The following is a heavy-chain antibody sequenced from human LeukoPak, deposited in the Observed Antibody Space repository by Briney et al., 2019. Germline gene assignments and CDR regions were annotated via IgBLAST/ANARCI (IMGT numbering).Heavy chain of an antibody. CDR1: GGSISSGGYY. D-gene: IGHD2-15*01. CDR2: IYYSGST. V-gene: IGHV4-31*03. CDR3: ARGLLPKVAANRGDAFDI. Sequence: PSETLSLTCTVSGGSISSGGYYWSWIRQHPGKGLEWIGYIYYSGSTYYNPSLKSRVTISVDTSKNQFSLKLSSVTAADTAVYYCARGLLPKVAANRGDAFDIWGQGTMVTVSS. J-gene: IGHJ3*02.